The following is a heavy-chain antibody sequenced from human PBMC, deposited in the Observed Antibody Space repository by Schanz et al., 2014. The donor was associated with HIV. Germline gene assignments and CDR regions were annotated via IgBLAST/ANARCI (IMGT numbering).Heavy chain of an antibody. Sequence: QVQLVQSGAEVKKPGSSVKVSCKASGGTFSSHAISWVRQAPGQGLEWMGGIIPIFGTANYARKVQGRVTMTTDTSTTTAYMELRSLRSDDTAVYYCARGARYGMDVWGQGTTVTVSS. V-gene: IGHV1-69*06. CDR3: ARGARYGMDV. CDR2: IIPIFGTA. CDR1: GGTFSSHA. J-gene: IGHJ6*02.